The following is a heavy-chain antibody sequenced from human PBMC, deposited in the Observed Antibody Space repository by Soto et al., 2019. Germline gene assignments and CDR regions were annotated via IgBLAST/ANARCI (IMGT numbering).Heavy chain of an antibody. V-gene: IGHV1-69*13. CDR1: GGTFSSYA. CDR3: ARVFIVVDSLGKTDYYYGMDV. CDR2: IIPIFGTA. Sequence: SVKVSCKASGGTFSSYAISWVRQAPGQGLEWMGGIIPIFGTANYAQKFQGRVTITADESTSTAYMELSSLRSEDTAVYYCARVFIVVDSLGKTDYYYGMDVWGQGTTVTVSS. J-gene: IGHJ6*02. D-gene: IGHD2-15*01.